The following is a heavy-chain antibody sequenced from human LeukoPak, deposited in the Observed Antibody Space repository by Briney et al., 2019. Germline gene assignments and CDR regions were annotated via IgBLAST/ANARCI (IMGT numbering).Heavy chain of an antibody. J-gene: IGHJ3*02. CDR2: FKWDGTI. CDR3: AGEDVPLFKDAFDI. CDR1: GFPFSGYA. Sequence: HSGGSLRLSCAASGFPFSGYAMHWVRQVPGKGLVWVSRFKWDGTISYADSVKGRFTISRDNAKNTVLLQMNSLRAEDTALYYCAGEDVPLFKDAFDIWGQGTMVTVSS. V-gene: IGHV3-74*01.